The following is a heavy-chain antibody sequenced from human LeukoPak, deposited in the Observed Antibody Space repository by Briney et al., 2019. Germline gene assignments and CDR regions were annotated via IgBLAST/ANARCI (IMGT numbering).Heavy chain of an antibody. CDR2: INNDGSST. D-gene: IGHD2-2*02. CDR1: GFTFSSYW. V-gene: IGHV3-74*01. CDR3: TRGLYGPDY. J-gene: IGHJ4*02. Sequence: PGGSLRLSCSASGFTFSSYWMHWVRHAPGKGLVWVSRINNDGSSTVYADSVEGRFTISRDNAKNTLYLQMSSLRADDTAVYYCTRGLYGPDYWGQGTLVTVSS.